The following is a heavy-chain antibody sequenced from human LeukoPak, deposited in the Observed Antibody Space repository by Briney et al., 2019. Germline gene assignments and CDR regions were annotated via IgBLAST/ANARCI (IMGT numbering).Heavy chain of an antibody. CDR1: GFTFSSHA. Sequence: GGSLRLSCAASGFTFSSHAMSWVRRAPGKVLEWVSAISGSGGSTYYADSVKGRFTISRDNSKNTLYLQMNSLRAEDTAVYYCAKADPGTVDYWGQGTLVTVSS. CDR3: AKADPGTVDY. D-gene: IGHD6-13*01. CDR2: ISGSGGST. V-gene: IGHV3-23*01. J-gene: IGHJ4*02.